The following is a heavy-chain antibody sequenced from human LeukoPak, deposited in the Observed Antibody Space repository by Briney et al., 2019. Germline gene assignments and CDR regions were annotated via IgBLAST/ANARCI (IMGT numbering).Heavy chain of an antibody. Sequence: SETLSLTCTVSGDSISTYYLSWIRQPPGKGLEWIGYIYSSGSTNYNPSLKSRVTISVDTPKNQFSLNLRSVTAADTAVYYCARHSSGLDAFDMWGQGTMVTVSS. CDR2: IYSSGST. J-gene: IGHJ3*02. D-gene: IGHD3-3*01. V-gene: IGHV4-4*09. CDR1: GDSISTYY. CDR3: ARHSSGLDAFDM.